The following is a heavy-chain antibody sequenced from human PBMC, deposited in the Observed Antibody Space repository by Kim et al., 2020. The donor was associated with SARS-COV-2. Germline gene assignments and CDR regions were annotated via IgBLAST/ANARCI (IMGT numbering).Heavy chain of an antibody. V-gene: IGHV1-69*01. D-gene: IGHD3-10*01. CDR3: AREVGYGSGNY. J-gene: IGHJ4*02. Sequence: NYAQKFQGRVTITADESTGTADMELSSLRSEDTAVYYCAREVGYGSGNYWGQGTLVTVSS.